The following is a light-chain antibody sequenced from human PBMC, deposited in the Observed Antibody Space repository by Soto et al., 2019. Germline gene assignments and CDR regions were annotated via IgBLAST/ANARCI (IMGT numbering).Light chain of an antibody. Sequence: EIVMTQSAATLSVSPGERATISCRASQGVGSTLAWYRQQPGQTPRLLIYDAYIRATCVPARFSGSGSGTDFTLTISCLQSEECAVYYCQHRTSWPLAFGGGTTVAI. CDR1: QGVGST. V-gene: IGKV3-15*01. CDR2: DAY. J-gene: IGKJ4*01. CDR3: QHRTSWPLA.